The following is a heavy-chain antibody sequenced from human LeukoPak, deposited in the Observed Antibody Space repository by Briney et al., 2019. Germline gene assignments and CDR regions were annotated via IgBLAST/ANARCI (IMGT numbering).Heavy chain of an antibody. CDR3: ARDGDCGGDCYTTLEYNWFDP. CDR2: INPNSGGT. V-gene: IGHV1-2*02. D-gene: IGHD2-21*02. J-gene: IGHJ5*02. CDR1: GYTFTGYY. Sequence: GASVKVSCKASGYTFTGYYLHWVRQAPGQGLEWMGWINPNSGGTNYAQKFQGRVTMTRDTSISTAYMELSRLRSDDTAVYYCARDGDCGGDCYTTLEYNWFDPWGQGTLVTVSS.